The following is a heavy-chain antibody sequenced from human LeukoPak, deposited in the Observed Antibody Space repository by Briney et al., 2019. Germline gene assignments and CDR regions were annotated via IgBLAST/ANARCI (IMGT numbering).Heavy chain of an antibody. CDR3: ARTTGYSSGWDHYYYYGLDI. D-gene: IGHD6-25*01. Sequence: GGSLRLSCVAPGFIFSTSAMHWVRQAPGMGLEWEAVISNDANNKYYADSVKGRFTISRDSSKNTVSLQMNSLRAEDTAVYYCARTTGYSSGWDHYYYYGLDIWGQGTTVTVSS. V-gene: IGHV3-30-3*01. CDR2: ISNDANNK. J-gene: IGHJ6*02. CDR1: GFIFSTSA.